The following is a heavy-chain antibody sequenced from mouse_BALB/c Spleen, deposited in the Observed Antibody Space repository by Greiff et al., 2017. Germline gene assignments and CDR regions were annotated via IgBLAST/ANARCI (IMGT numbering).Heavy chain of an antibody. CDR3: TRGGYYGNSYAMDY. D-gene: IGHD2-1*01. CDR1: GYTFTSYW. J-gene: IGHJ4*01. CDR2: IYPGNSDT. Sequence: EVKVVESGTVLARPGASVKMSCKASGYTFTSYWMHWVKQRPGQGLEWIGAIYPGNSDTSYNQKFKGKAKLTAVTSTSTAYMELSSLTNEDSAVYYCTRGGYYGNSYAMDYWGQGTSVTVSS. V-gene: IGHV1-5*01.